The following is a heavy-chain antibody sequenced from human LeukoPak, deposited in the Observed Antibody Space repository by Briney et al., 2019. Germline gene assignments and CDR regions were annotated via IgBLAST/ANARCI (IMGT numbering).Heavy chain of an antibody. Sequence: GASVKVSCKASGYTFTSYDINWVRQATGQGLEWMGWMNPNSGNTGHAQKFQGRVTMTRNTSISTAYMELSSLRSEDTAVYYCARGAVVVTAIQFDYWGQGTLVTVSS. V-gene: IGHV1-8*01. CDR3: ARGAVVVTAIQFDY. CDR2: MNPNSGNT. D-gene: IGHD2-21*02. CDR1: GYTFTSYD. J-gene: IGHJ4*02.